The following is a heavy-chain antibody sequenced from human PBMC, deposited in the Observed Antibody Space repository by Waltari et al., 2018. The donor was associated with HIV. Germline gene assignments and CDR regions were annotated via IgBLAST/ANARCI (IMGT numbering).Heavy chain of an antibody. D-gene: IGHD3-22*01. V-gene: IGHV3-48*02. CDR3: AREPGGSSGYNFDY. J-gene: IGHJ4*02. Sequence: EVQLVESGGGLVQPGGSLRLSCAASGFTFISYSMNWVRQAPGKGLEWVSYISSSSSTRYDADSVKGRFTISRDNAKNSLYLQMNSLRDEDTAVYYCAREPGGSSGYNFDYWGQGTLVTVSS. CDR2: ISSSSSTR. CDR1: GFTFISYS.